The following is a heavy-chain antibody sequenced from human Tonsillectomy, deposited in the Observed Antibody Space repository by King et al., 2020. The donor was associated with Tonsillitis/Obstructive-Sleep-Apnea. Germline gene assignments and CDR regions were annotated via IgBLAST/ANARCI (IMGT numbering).Heavy chain of an antibody. V-gene: IGHV3-33*06. CDR2: IWYDGDNK. J-gene: IGHJ4*02. CDR1: GFTLRSYG. CDR3: AKEYFYDSNGIFDY. D-gene: IGHD3-22*01. Sequence: VQLVESGGGVVQPGRSLRLSCAASGFTLRSYGMHWVRQAPGKGLEWVAFIWYDGDNKKYADSVKGRFTISRDNSKNTPYLQMNSLRVEDTAVYYCAKEYFYDSNGIFDYWGQGTLVTVSS.